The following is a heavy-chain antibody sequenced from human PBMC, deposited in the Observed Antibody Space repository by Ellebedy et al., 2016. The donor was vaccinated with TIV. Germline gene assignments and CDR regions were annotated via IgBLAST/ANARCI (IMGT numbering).Heavy chain of an antibody. V-gene: IGHV3-11*03. CDR1: GFRFQDFH. Sequence: PGGSLRLSCVASGFRFQDFHMSWIRQSPEKGLEWISQITSTGSDTNYATSVKGRFTISRDNAKNTLFLHLTSLRAEDTAVYYCIFKGMSARLYWGQGTLVTVSS. CDR2: ITSTGSDT. D-gene: IGHD6-6*01. J-gene: IGHJ1*01. CDR3: IFKGMSARLY.